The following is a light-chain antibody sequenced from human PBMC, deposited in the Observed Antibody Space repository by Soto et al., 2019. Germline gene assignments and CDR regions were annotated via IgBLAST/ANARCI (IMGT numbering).Light chain of an antibody. CDR2: YAS. CDR3: QQRMNWQLT. J-gene: IGKJ4*01. CDR1: QTGTTH. V-gene: IGKV3-11*01. Sequence: EIVLTQSPAPLYLSPGGRATLSGRASQTGTTHLAWYQQKAGQPPRLLIFYASTRASGIPPRFSGSGSGTDFTLTISRVDPDDFAVYYCQQRMNWQLTFGGGTRVEIK.